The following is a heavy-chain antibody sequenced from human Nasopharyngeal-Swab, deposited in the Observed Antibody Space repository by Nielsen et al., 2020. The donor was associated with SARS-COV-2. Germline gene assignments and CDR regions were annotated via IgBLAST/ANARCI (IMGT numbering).Heavy chain of an antibody. J-gene: IGHJ4*02. CDR2: TYYRSTWYN. V-gene: IGHV6-1*01. D-gene: IGHD6-6*01. CDR1: GDSVSSNSAT. CDR3: ASDRRSGTSSLRFDC. Sequence: QTHALTRAISGDSVSSNSATWNWLRQTPARGLEWLGRTYYRSTWYNDYAVSVKSRITINSDTSKNQFSLQLNSVTPEDTAVYYCASDRRSGTSSLRFDCWGQGILVTVSS.